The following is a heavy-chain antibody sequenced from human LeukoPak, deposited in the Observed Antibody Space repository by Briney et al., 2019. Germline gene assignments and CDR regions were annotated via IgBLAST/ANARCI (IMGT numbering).Heavy chain of an antibody. V-gene: IGHV4-39*07. Sequence: SETLSLTCTVSGGSISSSSYYWGWVRQPPGKGLEWIGSIYYSGSTYYNPSLKSRVTISVDTSKNQFSLKLSSVTAADTAVYYCARAAYYDSSGYYGWFDPWGQGTLVTVSS. CDR1: GGSISSSSYY. CDR3: ARAAYYDSSGYYGWFDP. D-gene: IGHD3-22*01. J-gene: IGHJ5*02. CDR2: IYYSGST.